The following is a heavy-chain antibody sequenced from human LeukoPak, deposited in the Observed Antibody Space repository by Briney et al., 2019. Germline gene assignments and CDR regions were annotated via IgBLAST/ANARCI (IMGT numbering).Heavy chain of an antibody. Sequence: KASETLSLTCTVSGGSISSDYWSWIRQPPGRGLEWIGYNYTDGSTNYNPSLKSRVTISVDTSKNQFALKLSSVTAADTAVYYCAKSYYDYSTYYSYYFNLWGQGALVTVSS. V-gene: IGHV4-4*09. D-gene: IGHD3-22*01. J-gene: IGHJ4*02. CDR1: GGSISSDY. CDR2: NYTDGST. CDR3: AKSYYDYSTYYSYYFNL.